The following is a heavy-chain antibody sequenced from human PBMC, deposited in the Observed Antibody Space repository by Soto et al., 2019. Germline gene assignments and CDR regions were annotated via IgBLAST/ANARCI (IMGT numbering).Heavy chain of an antibody. D-gene: IGHD3-9*01. CDR1: GGSISSSSYY. CDR2: IYYSGST. CDR3: ARTYYDILTGYPTPKVDY. V-gene: IGHV4-39*01. Sequence: SETLSLTCTVSGGSISSSSYYWGWIRQPPGKGLEWIGSIYYSGSTYYNPSLKSRVTISVDTSKNQFSLKLSSVTAADTAVYYCARTYYDILTGYPTPKVDYWGQGTLVTVSS. J-gene: IGHJ4*02.